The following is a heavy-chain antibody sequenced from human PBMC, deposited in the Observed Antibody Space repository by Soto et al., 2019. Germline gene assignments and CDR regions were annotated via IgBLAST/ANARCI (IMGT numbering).Heavy chain of an antibody. V-gene: IGHV3-23*01. Sequence: GASLRLSCAASGFTFSSYAMSWVLQAPGKGLEWVSAISGSGGSPYYADSVKGRFTISRDNSKNTLYLQRNSLRAEDKAVYYFAKLSSTHDYWGQGTLVTVSS. J-gene: IGHJ4*02. CDR2: ISGSGGSP. CDR3: AKLSSTHDY. CDR1: GFTFSSYA.